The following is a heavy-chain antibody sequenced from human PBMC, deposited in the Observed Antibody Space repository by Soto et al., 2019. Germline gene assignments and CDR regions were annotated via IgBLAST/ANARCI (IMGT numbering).Heavy chain of an antibody. CDR3: PRGKSSSWYPYFDY. CDR1: GGSFSAYY. CDR2: INHSGSA. V-gene: IGHV4-34*01. J-gene: IGHJ4*02. Sequence: SETLSLTCAVYGGSFSAYYWSWIRQPPGKGLEWIGEINHSGSANSNPSLKSRVTISVDTSKNQFSLKLSSVTAADTAVYYCPRGKSSSWYPYFDYWGQGTLVTVSS. D-gene: IGHD6-13*01.